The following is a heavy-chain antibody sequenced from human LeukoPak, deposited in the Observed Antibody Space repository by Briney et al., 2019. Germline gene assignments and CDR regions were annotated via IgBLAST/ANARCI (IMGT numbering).Heavy chain of an antibody. CDR3: AREGSGGLRIQLWSSYYHYYMDV. CDR1: GFTFSSYA. CDR2: IRYDGSQK. D-gene: IGHD5-18*01. J-gene: IGHJ6*03. Sequence: PGGSLRLSCAASGFTFSSYAMHWVRQAPGKGLEWVAFIRYDGSQKFHADSVKGRFTISRDNSKNTLFLQMNSLRAEDTAVYYCAREGSGGLRIQLWSSYYHYYMDVWGKGTTVTVSS. V-gene: IGHV3-30*04.